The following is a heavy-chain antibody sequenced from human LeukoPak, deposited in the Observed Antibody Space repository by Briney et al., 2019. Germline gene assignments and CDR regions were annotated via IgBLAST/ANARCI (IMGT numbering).Heavy chain of an antibody. D-gene: IGHD4-23*01. CDR3: AKHYGGNLNWFDP. J-gene: IGHJ5*02. CDR2: ISSSSSYI. Sequence: GGSLRLSCAASGFTFSSYTMKWVRQAPGKGLEWVSSISSSSSYIYYADSVKGRFTISRDNAKNSLFLQMNSLRAEDTAVYYCAKHYGGNLNWFDPWGQGTLVTVSS. CDR1: GFTFSSYT. V-gene: IGHV3-21*04.